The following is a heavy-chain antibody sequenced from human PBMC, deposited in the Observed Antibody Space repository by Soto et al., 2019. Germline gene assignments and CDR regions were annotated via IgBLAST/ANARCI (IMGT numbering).Heavy chain of an antibody. CDR2: IYYSGST. J-gene: IGHJ4*02. CDR1: GGSISSGCYY. D-gene: IGHD5-12*01. Sequence: SESLSLTCTVSGGSISSGCYYWSWIRQHPGKGLEWIGCIYYSGSTYYNPSLKSRVTISVDTSKNQFSLKLGSVTAADTAVYYCARGSGYDLACFDYWGQGTLVTVSS. V-gene: IGHV4-31*03. CDR3: ARGSGYDLACFDY.